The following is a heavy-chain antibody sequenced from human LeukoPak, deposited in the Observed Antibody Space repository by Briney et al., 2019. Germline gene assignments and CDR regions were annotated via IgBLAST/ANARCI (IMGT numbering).Heavy chain of an antibody. CDR2: IKSDGSGI. CDR3: ARAQIAAGLVDY. Sequence: GGSLRLSCAASELMFSSNWIHWVRQAPGTGLVWVSRIKSDGSGISYADSVKGRFTISRDNAKNTLYLQMNSLRAEDTAVYYCARAQIAAGLVDYWGQGALVTVSS. CDR1: ELMFSSNW. D-gene: IGHD6-13*01. V-gene: IGHV3-74*01. J-gene: IGHJ4*02.